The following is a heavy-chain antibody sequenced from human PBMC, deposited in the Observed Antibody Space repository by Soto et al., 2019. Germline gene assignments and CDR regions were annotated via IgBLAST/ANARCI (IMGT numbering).Heavy chain of an antibody. D-gene: IGHD3-3*01. J-gene: IGHJ6*02. CDR2: ISAYNGNT. CDR3: ARDRYDFWSDYRDLFGMDV. CDR1: GYTFTSYG. V-gene: IGHV1-18*04. Sequence: ASVKVSCKASGYTFTSYGISWVRQAPGQGLEWMGWISAYNGNTNYAQKLQGRVTMTTDTSTSTAYMELRSLRSDDTAVYYCARDRYDFWSDYRDLFGMDVWGQGTTVTVSS.